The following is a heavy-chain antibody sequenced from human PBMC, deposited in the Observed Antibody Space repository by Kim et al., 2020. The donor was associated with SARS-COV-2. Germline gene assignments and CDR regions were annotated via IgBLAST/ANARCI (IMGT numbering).Heavy chain of an antibody. CDR2: ISSSSYI. J-gene: IGHJ6*02. CDR3: AREGGSLNYGMDV. CDR1: GFTFSSYS. D-gene: IGHD1-26*01. V-gene: IGHV3-21*04. Sequence: GGSLRLSCAASGFTFSSYSMNWVRQAPGKGLEWVSSISSSSYIYYADSVKGRFTISRDNAKNSLYLQMNSLRAEDTAVYYCAREGGSLNYGMDVWGQGTTVTVSS.